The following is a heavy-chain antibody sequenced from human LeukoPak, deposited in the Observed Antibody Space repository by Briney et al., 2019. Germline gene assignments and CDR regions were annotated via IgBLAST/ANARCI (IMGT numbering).Heavy chain of an antibody. V-gene: IGHV1-2*02. CDR2: INPNRGGT. CDR3: ARVHSSAWYYFDY. CDR1: GYSFTGYY. J-gene: IGHJ4*02. D-gene: IGHD6-19*01. Sequence: GASVTVSCKGSGYSFTGYYIHWVRQAPGQGIEWMGWINPNRGGTNYAQRFLGRVTMTRDTSISAAYMELSRLRSDDTAVYYCARVHSSAWYYFDYWGQGTLVTVSS.